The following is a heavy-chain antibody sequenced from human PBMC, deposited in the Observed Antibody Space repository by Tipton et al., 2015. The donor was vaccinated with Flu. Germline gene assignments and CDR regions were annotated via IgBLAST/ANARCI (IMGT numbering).Heavy chain of an antibody. D-gene: IGHD2-2*01. CDR2: LNPDSGGS. CDR1: GYTFTGYY. Sequence: QLVQSGAEVKKPGASVRVSCKTSGYTFTGYYIHWVRQAPGQGLEWMGWLNPDSGGSDYAQRFKGRVIMTRDTSISTAYMELGRLRSDDTAVYYCARARCSSTNCYSRGGDNRFAPWGQGTLVTVSS. J-gene: IGHJ5*02. CDR3: ARARCSSTNCYSRGGDNRFAP. V-gene: IGHV1-2*02.